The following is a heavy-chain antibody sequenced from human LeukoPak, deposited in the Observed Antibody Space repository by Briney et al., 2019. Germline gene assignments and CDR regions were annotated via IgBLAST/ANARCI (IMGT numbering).Heavy chain of an antibody. CDR1: GFTFSSYG. D-gene: IGHD6-13*01. CDR2: IWYDGSNK. Sequence: GRSLRLSCAASGFTFSSYGMHWVRQAPGKGLEWVAVIWYDGSNKYYADSVKGRFTISRDNSKNTLYLQMNSLRAEDTAVYYCARVDRYSSSWYDYWGQGTLVTVSS. V-gene: IGHV3-33*01. CDR3: ARVDRYSSSWYDY. J-gene: IGHJ4*02.